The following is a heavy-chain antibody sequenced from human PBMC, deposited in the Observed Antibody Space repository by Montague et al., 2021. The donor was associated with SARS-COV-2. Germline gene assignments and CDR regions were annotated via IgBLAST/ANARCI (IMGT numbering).Heavy chain of an antibody. CDR1: GFTFSNYA. CDR3: AKDPHYDFWSGYYFDC. Sequence: SLRLSFAASGFTFSNYAMSWVRQAPGKGLEWVSVIYSGGSSTYYADSVKGRFTISRDNSKNTLYLQMNSLRAEDTAVYYCAKDPHYDFWSGYYFDCWGQGTLVTVSS. J-gene: IGHJ4*02. D-gene: IGHD3-3*01. CDR2: IYSGGSST. V-gene: IGHV3-23*03.